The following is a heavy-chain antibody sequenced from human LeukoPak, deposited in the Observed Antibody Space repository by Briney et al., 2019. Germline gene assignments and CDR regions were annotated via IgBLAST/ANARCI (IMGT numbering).Heavy chain of an antibody. D-gene: IGHD3-22*01. J-gene: IGHJ4*02. CDR3: TRARGDYDSSGSDFDY. V-gene: IGHV4-59*01. Sequence: PSETLSLTCTVSGGSISSYYWSWIRQPPGKGLEWIGYIYYSGSTNYNPSLKSRVTISVDTSKNQFSLKLSSVTAADTAVYYCTRARGDYDSSGSDFDYWGQGTLVTVSS. CDR2: IYYSGST. CDR1: GGSISSYY.